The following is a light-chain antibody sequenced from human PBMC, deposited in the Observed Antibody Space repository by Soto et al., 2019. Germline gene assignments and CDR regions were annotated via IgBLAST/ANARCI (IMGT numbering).Light chain of an antibody. J-gene: IGKJ1*01. V-gene: IGKV1-12*02. CDR3: QQANSFPWT. Sequence: DIQMTQSPSSVSAPVGDRVTITYRASQGISSWLAWYQQKPGKDPKLLIYAASSWQSGVPSWFSGSGSGTDFPPTIISLQPEDFATYYSQQANSFPWTFGQGPKVEIK. CDR2: AAS. CDR1: QGISSW.